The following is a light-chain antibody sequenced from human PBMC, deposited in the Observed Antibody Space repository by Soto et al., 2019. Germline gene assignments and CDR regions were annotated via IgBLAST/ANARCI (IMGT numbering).Light chain of an antibody. CDR1: QSVSSK. V-gene: IGKV3-15*01. J-gene: IGKJ1*01. Sequence: EIVMTQSPATLSVSPGERATLSCRASQSVSSKLARYQQKPGQAPRLLIYGAFTRSTGIPVRFSGSGSGTEFTLTISSLQSEDFAVYYCQQYNNWPPWTFGQGTKVEIK. CDR2: GAF. CDR3: QQYNNWPPWT.